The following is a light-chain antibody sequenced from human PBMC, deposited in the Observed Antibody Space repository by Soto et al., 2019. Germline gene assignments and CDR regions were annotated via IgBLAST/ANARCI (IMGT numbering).Light chain of an antibody. CDR2: RDS. CDR3: QVWDSSTVV. V-gene: IGLV3-9*01. Sequence: SYELTQPLSVSAALGQTASITCGGNNIGSKSVHWYQQKPGQAPVVVIYRDSNRPSGIPERFSGSNSGNTATLTISRAQAGDEADYYCQVWDSSTVVFGGGTKVTVL. J-gene: IGLJ2*01. CDR1: NIGSKS.